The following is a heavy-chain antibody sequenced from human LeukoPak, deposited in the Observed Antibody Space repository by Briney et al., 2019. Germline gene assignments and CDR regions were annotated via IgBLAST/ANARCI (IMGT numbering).Heavy chain of an antibody. CDR2: IDHGGVT. Sequence: SETLSLTRTVSGASIDFESYYWSWVRQSAGKGLEWIGRIDHGGVTNYSPSLQSRVTISLDTSQKQFSLKLNSVTAADTAVYYCARGHDYYSEYFQHWGQGTLVSVSS. J-gene: IGHJ1*01. CDR3: ARGHDYYSEYFQH. D-gene: IGHD1-26*01. V-gene: IGHV4-61*02. CDR1: GASIDFESYY.